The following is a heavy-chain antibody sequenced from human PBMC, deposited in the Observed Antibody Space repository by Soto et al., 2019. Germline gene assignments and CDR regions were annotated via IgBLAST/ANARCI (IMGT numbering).Heavy chain of an antibody. D-gene: IGHD6-19*01. V-gene: IGHV1-46*01. J-gene: IGHJ3*02. Sequence: ASVKVSCKASGYTFTSYYMHWVRQAPGQGLEWMGIINPSGGSTSYAQKFQGRVTMTGDTSTSTVYMELSSLRSEGTAVYYCARERLGVAVAGDRAFDIWGQGTMVTVSS. CDR2: INPSGGST. CDR1: GYTFTSYY. CDR3: ARERLGVAVAGDRAFDI.